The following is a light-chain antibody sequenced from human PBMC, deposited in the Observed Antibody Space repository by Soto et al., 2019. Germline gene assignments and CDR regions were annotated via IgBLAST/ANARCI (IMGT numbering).Light chain of an antibody. CDR1: QSISSW. V-gene: IGKV1-5*01. Sequence: DIQMTQSPSTLSASVGDRVTITCRASQSISSWLAWYQQKPGKAPKVLIYEASSLESGVPSRLSGSGSGTEFTLTISSLQPDDFAPYYCQQYNIYPWTFGQGTKVEIK. CDR3: QQYNIYPWT. CDR2: EAS. J-gene: IGKJ1*01.